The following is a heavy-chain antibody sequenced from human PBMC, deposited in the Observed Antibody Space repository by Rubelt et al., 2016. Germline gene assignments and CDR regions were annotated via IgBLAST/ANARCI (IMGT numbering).Heavy chain of an antibody. J-gene: IGHJ4*02. V-gene: IGHV7-4-1*02. D-gene: IGHD1-14*01. CDR1: GYTFTRDA. Sequence: QVQLVQSGSELKKPGASVKVSCKASGYTFTRDALNWARQAPGQGLEWLGWINTTTAKPAYAQGCTGRFVFSLATSVSTEYLQITSLRPEDTAVYYCARGGVLGIFWGQGTLVTVSS. CDR2: INTTTAKP. CDR3: ARGGVLGIF.